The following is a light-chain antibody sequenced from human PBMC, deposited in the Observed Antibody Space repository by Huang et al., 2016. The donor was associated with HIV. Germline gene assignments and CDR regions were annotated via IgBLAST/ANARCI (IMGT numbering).Light chain of an antibody. CDR3: QQSAVTPRT. CDR1: QNINRY. V-gene: IGKV1-39*01. CDR2: GAS. J-gene: IGKJ2*01. Sequence: DIQITQSPSSLSASVGDRVIITCRASQNINRYLNWYQQQPWKAPKLLISGASKLQSGVPSSFSGSGSGTHFTLAISSLQPEDSATYYCQQSAVTPRTFGQGTKLEI.